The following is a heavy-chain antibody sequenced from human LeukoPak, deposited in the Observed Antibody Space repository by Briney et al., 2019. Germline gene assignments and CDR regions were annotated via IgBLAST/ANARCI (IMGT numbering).Heavy chain of an antibody. CDR2: IYYSGST. Sequence: SETLSLTCAVSGGSISSGGYSWSWIRQPPGKGLEWIGYIYYSGSTYYNPSLKSRVTISVDTSKNQFSLKLSSVTAADTAVYYCARRGTVTSGATYYYYYMDVWGKGTTVTISS. CDR1: GGSISSGGYS. CDR3: ARRGTVTSGATYYYYYMDV. J-gene: IGHJ6*03. V-gene: IGHV4-30-4*07. D-gene: IGHD4-17*01.